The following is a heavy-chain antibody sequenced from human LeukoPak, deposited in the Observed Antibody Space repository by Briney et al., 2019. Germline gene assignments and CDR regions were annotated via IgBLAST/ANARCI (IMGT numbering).Heavy chain of an antibody. D-gene: IGHD6-13*01. J-gene: IGHJ6*02. CDR2: IIPIFGTA. CDR1: GGTFSSYA. Sequence: GSSVKVSCKASGGTFSSYAISWVRQAPGQGLEWMGGIIPIFGTANYAQKFQGRVTINADESTSTAYMELSSLRSEDTAVYYCARDGGMMAAGGDYYYYGMDVWGQGTTVTVSS. V-gene: IGHV1-69*01. CDR3: ARDGGMMAAGGDYYYYGMDV.